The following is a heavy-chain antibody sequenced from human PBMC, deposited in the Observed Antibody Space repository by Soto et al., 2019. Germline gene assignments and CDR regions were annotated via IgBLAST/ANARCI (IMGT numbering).Heavy chain of an antibody. D-gene: IGHD6-13*01. CDR3: ARHLAAAVSGNYYYGMDV. Sequence: SETLSLTCTVSGGSIRSSSYYWGWIRQPPGKGLEWIGSIYYSGSTYYNPSLKSRVTISVDTSKNQFSLKLSSVTAADTAVYYCARHLAAAVSGNYYYGMDVWGQGTTVT. V-gene: IGHV4-39*01. CDR2: IYYSGST. J-gene: IGHJ6*02. CDR1: GGSIRSSSYY.